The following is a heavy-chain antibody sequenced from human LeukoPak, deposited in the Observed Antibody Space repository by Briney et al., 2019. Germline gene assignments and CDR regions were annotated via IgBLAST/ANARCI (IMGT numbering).Heavy chain of an antibody. CDR2: IYSSGST. V-gene: IGHV4-4*07. J-gene: IGHJ6*03. Sequence: SETLSLTCTVSGGSISSYYWSWIRQPAGKGLEWIGRIYSSGSTNYNPSLKSRVTISVETSKNQFSLKLTSVAAADTAVYYCARAGYYYYYMDVWGKGTTVTVSS. CDR3: ARAGYYYYYMDV. CDR1: GGSISSYY.